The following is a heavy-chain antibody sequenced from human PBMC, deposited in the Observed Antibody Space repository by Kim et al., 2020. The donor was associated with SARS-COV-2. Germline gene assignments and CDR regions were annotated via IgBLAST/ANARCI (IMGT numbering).Heavy chain of an antibody. CDR1: GGSIRSYY. V-gene: IGHV4-59*01. CDR3: ARRGGDYYDSSGYYPFDP. Sequence: SETLSLTCTVSGGSIRSYYWSWIRQPPGKGLEWIGYIYYIGSTNYNPSLKSRVTISLDTSKNQFSLKLSSLTAADTAVYYCARRGGDYYDSSGYYPFDPWGQGTLVTVSS. J-gene: IGHJ5*02. D-gene: IGHD3-22*01. CDR2: IYYIGST.